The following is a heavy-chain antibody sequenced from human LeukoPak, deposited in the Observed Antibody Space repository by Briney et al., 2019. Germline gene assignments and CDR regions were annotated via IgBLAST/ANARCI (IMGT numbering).Heavy chain of an antibody. CDR2: ISSSSSTI. J-gene: IGHJ4*02. D-gene: IGHD3-3*01. V-gene: IGHV3-48*01. CDR3: ARDPHPMEWLFLCFDY. Sequence: AGGSLRLSCAASGFTFSSYSMNWVRQAPGKGLEWVSYISSSSSTIYYADSVKGRFTISRDNAKNSLYLQMNSLRAEDTAVYYCARDPHPMEWLFLCFDYWGQGTLVTVSS. CDR1: GFTFSSYS.